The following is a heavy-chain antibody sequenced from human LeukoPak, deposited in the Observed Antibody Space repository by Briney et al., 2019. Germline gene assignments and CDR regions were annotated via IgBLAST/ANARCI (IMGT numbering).Heavy chain of an antibody. D-gene: IGHD4-17*01. CDR2: IYYSGST. J-gene: IGHJ4*02. V-gene: IGHV4-61*01. CDR3: ARTRDYGEFDY. CDR1: GDSVSSDTYY. Sequence: SETLSLTCTVSGDSVSSDTYYWSWIRQPPGKGLEWIGYIYYSGSTNYNPSLKSRVTISVDTSKNQFSPKLSSVTAADTAVYYCARTRDYGEFDYWGQGTLVTVSS.